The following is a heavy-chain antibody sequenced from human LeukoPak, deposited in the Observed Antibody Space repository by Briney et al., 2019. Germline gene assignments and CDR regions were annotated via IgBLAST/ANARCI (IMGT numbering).Heavy chain of an antibody. D-gene: IGHD2-15*01. V-gene: IGHV1-46*01. Sequence: ASVKVSCKASGYTFTSHYMHWVRQAPGQGLEWMGVINPGGGSTSYAQKFQGRIIMTRDMSTSTDYMELSSLRSEDTAVYYCARDEDCNGGSCYSEFDYWGQGTLVTVFS. J-gene: IGHJ4*02. CDR2: INPGGGST. CDR3: ARDEDCNGGSCYSEFDY. CDR1: GYTFTSHY.